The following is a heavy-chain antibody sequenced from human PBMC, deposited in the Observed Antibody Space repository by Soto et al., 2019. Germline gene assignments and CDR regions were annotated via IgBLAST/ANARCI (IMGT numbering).Heavy chain of an antibody. CDR1: GGSISSSSYY. J-gene: IGHJ1*01. CDR2: IFYSGST. CDR3: ARSMRDMAAGGAAEYFQH. D-gene: IGHD6-13*01. V-gene: IGHV4-39*01. Sequence: SETLSLTCTVPGGSISSSSYYWGWIRQPPGKGLERIGSIFYSGSTYYNPSLNSRVTISLDTSKNQFSLKLSSVTAADTAVYYCARSMRDMAAGGAAEYFQHWGQGTLVTVSS.